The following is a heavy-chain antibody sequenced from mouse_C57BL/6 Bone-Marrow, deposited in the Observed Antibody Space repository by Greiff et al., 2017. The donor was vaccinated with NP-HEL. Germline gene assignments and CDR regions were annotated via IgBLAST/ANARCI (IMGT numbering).Heavy chain of an antibody. V-gene: IGHV1-59*01. D-gene: IGHD1-1*01. Sequence: VQLQQSGAELVRPGTSVKLSCKASGYTFTSYWMHWVKQRPGQGLEWIGVIDPSDSYTNYNQKFKGKATLTVDTSSSTAYMQLSSLTSEDSAFYYCAVVFDFWGQGTTLSVSS. CDR1: GYTFTSYW. J-gene: IGHJ2*01. CDR2: IDPSDSYT. CDR3: AVVFDF.